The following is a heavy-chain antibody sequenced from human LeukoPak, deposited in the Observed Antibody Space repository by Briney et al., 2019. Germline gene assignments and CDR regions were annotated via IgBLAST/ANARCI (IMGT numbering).Heavy chain of an antibody. D-gene: IGHD3-22*01. J-gene: IGHJ3*02. Sequence: SETLSLTCTVSGGSISSYYWSWIRQPPGKGLEWIGYIYYSGSTNYNPSLKSRVTISVDTSKNQFSLKLTSVTAADTAVYYCARWTEKDYYDSSGYYGGYDAFDIWGQGTMVTVSS. CDR3: ARWTEKDYYDSSGYYGGYDAFDI. CDR1: GGSISSYY. V-gene: IGHV4-59*12. CDR2: IYYSGST.